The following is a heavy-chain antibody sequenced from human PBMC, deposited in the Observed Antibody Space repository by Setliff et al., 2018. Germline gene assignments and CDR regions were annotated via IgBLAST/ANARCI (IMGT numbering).Heavy chain of an antibody. Sequence: PSETLSLTCTVSGDSINSYPYYWWTWVRQPPGKGLEWIGEIYHSGSINYNPSLKSRVTMSVDKSKNQFSLKLTSVTAADTAVYYCARMSGFQYMDVWGKGTTVTVSS. CDR2: IYHSGSI. CDR1: GDSINSYPYYW. V-gene: IGHV4-4*02. D-gene: IGHD3-3*01. CDR3: ARMSGFQYMDV. J-gene: IGHJ6*03.